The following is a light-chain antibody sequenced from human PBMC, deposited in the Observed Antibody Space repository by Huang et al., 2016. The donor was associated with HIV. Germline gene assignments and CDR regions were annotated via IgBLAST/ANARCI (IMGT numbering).Light chain of an antibody. CDR1: QSIASS. V-gene: IGKV3-11*01. J-gene: IGKJ1*01. CDR3: QQRSIWPPWT. Sequence: EIVLTQSPATLSLSPGERATLSCRASQSIASSLAWYKQKPGQAPRLLIFDASNKATGIPARFSGRGSGTDFTLAIDSLEPEDFAVYYCQQRSIWPPWTFGPGTKVEIK. CDR2: DAS.